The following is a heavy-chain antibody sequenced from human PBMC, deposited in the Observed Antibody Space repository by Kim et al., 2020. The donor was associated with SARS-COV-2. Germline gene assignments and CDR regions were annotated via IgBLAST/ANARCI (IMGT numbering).Heavy chain of an antibody. Sequence: SETLSLTCAVSGGSISSGGYSWSWIRQPPGKGLEWIGYIYHSGSTYYNPSLKSRVTISVDRSKNQFSLKLSSVTAADTAVYYCARGGTGYSYGYPPYYYGMDVWGQGTTVTVSS. V-gene: IGHV4-30-2*01. CDR1: GGSISSGGYS. CDR3: ARGGTGYSYGYPPYYYGMDV. J-gene: IGHJ6*02. CDR2: IYHSGST. D-gene: IGHD5-18*01.